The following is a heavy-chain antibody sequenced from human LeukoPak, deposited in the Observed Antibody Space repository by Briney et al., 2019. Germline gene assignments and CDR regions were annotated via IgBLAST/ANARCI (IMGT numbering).Heavy chain of an antibody. V-gene: IGHV1-8*01. CDR2: MNPNSGNT. J-gene: IGHJ3*02. D-gene: IGHD1-1*01. CDR3: ARDATYNWNDGDAFDI. Sequence: GASVKVSCKASGYTFTSYDINWVRQATGQGLEWMGWMNPNSGNTGYAQKLQGRVTMTTDTSTSTAYMELRSLRSDDTAVYYCARDATYNWNDGDAFDIWGQGTMVTVSS. CDR1: GYTFTSYD.